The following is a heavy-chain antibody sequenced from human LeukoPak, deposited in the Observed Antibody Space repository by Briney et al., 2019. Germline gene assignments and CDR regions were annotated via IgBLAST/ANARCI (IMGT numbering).Heavy chain of an antibody. V-gene: IGHV3-30-3*01. CDR1: GFTFSSYA. J-gene: IGHJ4*02. D-gene: IGHD3-22*01. CDR3: AREFNYYDSSGGFDY. Sequence: GGSLRLSCAASGFTFSSYAMHWVRQAPGKGLEWVAVISYDVSNKYYADSVKGRFTISRDNPKNTLYLQMNSLRAEDTAVYYCAREFNYYDSSGGFDYWGQGTLVTVSS. CDR2: ISYDVSNK.